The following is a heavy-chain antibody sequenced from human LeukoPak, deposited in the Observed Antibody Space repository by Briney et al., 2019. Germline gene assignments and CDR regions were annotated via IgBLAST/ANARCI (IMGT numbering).Heavy chain of an antibody. V-gene: IGHV3-33*06. CDR1: GFTFSSYE. CDR3: AKEARFWSGIWHFDY. J-gene: IGHJ4*02. D-gene: IGHD3-3*01. CDR2: IWYDGTNE. Sequence: GGSLRLSCAASGFTFSSYEMNWVRQAPGKGLEWVAVIWYDGTNEDYADSVKGRFTISRDNSKNTLYLQMTSLRAGDTAVYYCAKEARFWSGIWHFDYWGQGTLVTVSS.